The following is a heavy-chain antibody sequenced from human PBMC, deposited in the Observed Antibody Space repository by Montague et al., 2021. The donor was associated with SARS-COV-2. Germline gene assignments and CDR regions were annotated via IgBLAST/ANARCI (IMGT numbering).Heavy chain of an antibody. J-gene: IGHJ4*02. CDR3: ARTRGYDPLFDF. CDR1: GGSISSNF. Sequence: SEPLSITCTVSGGSISSNFWSWIRQPPGKGLEWIGYIYYSGSTNYNPSLKSRVTISVDTSKKQFSLQLSSVTAADTAVYYCARTRGYDPLFDFWGQGTLVTVSS. CDR2: IYYSGST. D-gene: IGHD5-12*01. V-gene: IGHV4-59*01.